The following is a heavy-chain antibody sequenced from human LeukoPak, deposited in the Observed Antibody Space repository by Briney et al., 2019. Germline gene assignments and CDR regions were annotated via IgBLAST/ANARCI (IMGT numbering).Heavy chain of an antibody. CDR1: GFTFSSYS. CDR2: ISSSSSYI. V-gene: IGHV3-21*01. D-gene: IGHD6-19*01. Sequence: PGRSLRLSCAASGFTFSSYSMNWVRQAPGKGLEGVSSISSSSSYIYYADSVKGRFTISRDHAKNSLYLQMNSLRAEDTAVYYCARLGIAVAGANNDAFDIWGQGTMVTVSS. CDR3: ARLGIAVAGANNDAFDI. J-gene: IGHJ3*02.